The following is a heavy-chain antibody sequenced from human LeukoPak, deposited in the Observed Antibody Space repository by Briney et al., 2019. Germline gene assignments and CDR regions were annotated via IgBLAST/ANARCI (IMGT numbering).Heavy chain of an antibody. CDR3: ARDRYSYGYRYFDY. Sequence: SETLSLTCTVSGYSISSGYYWGWIRQPPGKGLEWIGSIYHSGSTYYNPSLKSRVTISVDTSENQFSLKLSSVTAADTAVYYCARDRYSYGYRYFDYWGQGTLVTVSS. V-gene: IGHV4-38-2*02. D-gene: IGHD5-18*01. CDR2: IYHSGST. CDR1: GYSISSGYY. J-gene: IGHJ4*02.